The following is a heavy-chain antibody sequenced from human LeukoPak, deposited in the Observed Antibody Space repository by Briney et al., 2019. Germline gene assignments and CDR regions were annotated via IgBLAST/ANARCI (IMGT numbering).Heavy chain of an antibody. CDR1: GGSISSYY. CDR3: ARGFPHIVVVIGASSHAFDI. CDR2: IYYSGST. D-gene: IGHD2-15*01. Sequence: PSETLSLTCTVSGGSISSYYWSWIRQPPGKGLEWIGYIYYSGSTNYNPSLKSRVTISVDTSKNQFSLKLSSVTAADTAVYYCARGFPHIVVVIGASSHAFDIWGQGTMVTVSS. V-gene: IGHV4-59*01. J-gene: IGHJ3*02.